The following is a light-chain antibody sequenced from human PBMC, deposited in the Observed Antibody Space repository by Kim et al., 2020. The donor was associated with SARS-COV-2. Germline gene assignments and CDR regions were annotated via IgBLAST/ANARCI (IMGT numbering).Light chain of an antibody. CDR3: KQYKILPPLT. V-gene: IGKV3D-15*01. CDR1: ESISGN. J-gene: IGKJ4*01. Sequence: SPRRRAALSCKTTESISGNLAWCQQKPGLAPRLRIYGACTRATSIPARFRGSGSVTEFTLIITTLQSEDFAMYNCKQYKILPPLTFSGGTKV. CDR2: GAC.